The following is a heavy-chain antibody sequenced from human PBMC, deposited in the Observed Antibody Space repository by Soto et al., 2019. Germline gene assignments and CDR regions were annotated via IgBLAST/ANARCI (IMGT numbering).Heavy chain of an antibody. D-gene: IGHD5-18*01. CDR3: ARGDTVITPFDY. Sequence: PSETLSLTCTVPGGSISSYYWSWIRQSPGKGLGWIGCIYYSWNTNYNPSLKSRVTISVDRSKNQFSLKLTSVTAADTAIYYCARGDTVITPFDYWGQGTLVTVSS. CDR1: GGSISSYY. J-gene: IGHJ4*02. V-gene: IGHV4-59*12. CDR2: IYYSWNT.